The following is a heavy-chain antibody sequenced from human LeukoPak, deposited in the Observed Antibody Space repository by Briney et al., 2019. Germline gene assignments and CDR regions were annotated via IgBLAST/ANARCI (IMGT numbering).Heavy chain of an antibody. CDR2: ISYDGSNQ. V-gene: IGHV3-30*03. D-gene: IGHD4-23*01. CDR3: ARHSDYGGNSWYFDY. Sequence: PGRSLRLSCAASGFTFSSYGMHWVRQAPGKGLEWVAVISYDGSNQYYADSVKGRFTISRDNSKNTLYLQMNSLRAEDTAVYYCARHSDYGGNSWYFDYWGQGTLVTVSS. J-gene: IGHJ4*02. CDR1: GFTFSSYG.